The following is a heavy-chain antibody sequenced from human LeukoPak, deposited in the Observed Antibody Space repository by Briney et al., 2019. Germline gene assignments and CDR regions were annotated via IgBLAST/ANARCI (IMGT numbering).Heavy chain of an antibody. CDR2: ISAYDGNT. CDR1: GYTFTSYG. CDR3: ARDHQVGPTDY. Sequence: VASVKVSCKASGYTFTSYGISWVRQAPGQGLEWMGWISAYDGNTNYGQKLQGRVTMTTDTSTSTAYMELSSLKSDDTAVYYCARDHQVGPTDYWGQGTLVTVSS. D-gene: IGHD1-26*01. J-gene: IGHJ4*02. V-gene: IGHV1-18*01.